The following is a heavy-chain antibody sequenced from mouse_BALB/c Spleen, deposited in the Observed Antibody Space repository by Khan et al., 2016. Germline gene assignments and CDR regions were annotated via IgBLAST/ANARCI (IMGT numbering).Heavy chain of an antibody. CDR3: ARDMGGMLFDY. CDR2: IRNKAIGYPT. Sequence: EVELVESGGGLVQPGDSLRLSCATSGFTFTDYYMNWVRQPPGKALEWLGFIRNKAIGYPTEYSPSVKGRFTIYRDNSQSILSLQMNTLRAEDSASYYCARDMGGMLFDYWGQGTTLTVSS. D-gene: IGHD1-1*02. CDR1: GFTFTDYY. J-gene: IGHJ2*01. V-gene: IGHV7-3*02.